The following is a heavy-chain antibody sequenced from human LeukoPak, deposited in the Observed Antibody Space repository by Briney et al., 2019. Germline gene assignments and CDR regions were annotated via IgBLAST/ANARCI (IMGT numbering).Heavy chain of an antibody. Sequence: GGSLRLSCAASGFTFSSYAMSWVRQAPGKGLEWVSAISGSGGSTYYADSVKGRFTISRDNSKNTLYLQMDSLRAEDTAVYYCARAKEGTNILDYWGQGTLVTVSS. CDR2: ISGSGGST. J-gene: IGHJ4*02. V-gene: IGHV3-23*01. D-gene: IGHD2/OR15-2a*01. CDR1: GFTFSSYA. CDR3: ARAKEGTNILDY.